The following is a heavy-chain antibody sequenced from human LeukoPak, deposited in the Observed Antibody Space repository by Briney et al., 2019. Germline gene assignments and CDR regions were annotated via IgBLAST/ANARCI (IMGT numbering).Heavy chain of an antibody. CDR2: INHSGST. D-gene: IGHD3-22*01. J-gene: IGHJ3*02. Sequence: SETLSLTCAVYGGSFSGYYWSWIRQPPGKGLEWIGEINHSGSTNYNPSLKSRVTISVDTPKNQFSLKLSSVTAADTAVYYCARYYYDSSGLDPYDAFDIWGQGTMVTVSS. V-gene: IGHV4-34*01. CDR3: ARYYYDSSGLDPYDAFDI. CDR1: GGSFSGYY.